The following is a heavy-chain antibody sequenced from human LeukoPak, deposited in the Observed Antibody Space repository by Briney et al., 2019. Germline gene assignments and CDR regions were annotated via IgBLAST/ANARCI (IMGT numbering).Heavy chain of an antibody. D-gene: IGHD7-27*01. CDR2: ITPKNGGT. CDR1: GYTFTDYY. V-gene: IGHV1-2*02. J-gene: IGHJ4*02. Sequence: ASVKVSCKASGYTFTDYYIHWVRQAPGQGLEWMGWITPKNGGTNYAQKFQGRVIMTGDTSITTAYMELSSRRSDDTAVYYCARGDWGSFKSPDSWGQGTLVTVPS. CDR3: ARGDWGSFKSPDS.